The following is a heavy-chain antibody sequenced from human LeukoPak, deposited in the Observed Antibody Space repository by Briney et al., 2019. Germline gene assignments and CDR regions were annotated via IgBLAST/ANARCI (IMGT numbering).Heavy chain of an antibody. CDR1: GFTFSSYG. D-gene: IGHD2-2*01. V-gene: IGHV3-30*02. J-gene: IGHJ3*02. CDR2: IRYDGSNK. Sequence: PGGSLRLSCAASGFTFSSYGMHWVRQAPGKGLEWVAFIRYDGSNKYYADSVKGRFTISRDNSKNTLYLQMNSLRAEDTAVYYCAKIAVVVPAAPEGDAFDIWGQGTMVTVSS. CDR3: AKIAVVVPAAPEGDAFDI.